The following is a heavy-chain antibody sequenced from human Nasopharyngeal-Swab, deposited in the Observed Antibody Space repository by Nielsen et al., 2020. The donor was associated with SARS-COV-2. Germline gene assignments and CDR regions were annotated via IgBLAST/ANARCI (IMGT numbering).Heavy chain of an antibody. Sequence: WIRQPPEKGLEWIGEIYHSGSTNYNPSLKSRVTISVDKSKNQFSLKLSSVTAADTAVYYCARVSENCSGGSCGADVLYFDLWGRGTLVTVSS. V-gene: IGHV4-4*02. D-gene: IGHD2-15*01. J-gene: IGHJ2*01. CDR2: IYHSGST. CDR3: ARVSENCSGGSCGADVLYFDL.